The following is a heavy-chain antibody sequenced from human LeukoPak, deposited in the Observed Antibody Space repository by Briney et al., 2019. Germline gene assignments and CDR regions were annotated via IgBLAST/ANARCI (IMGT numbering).Heavy chain of an antibody. Sequence: GGSLRLSCTASGFTFSNYAMSWVRQAPGKGLEWVSTISGSDGSTYYADSVKGRFTISRDNSKNTLYLQMNSLRVEDTAIYYCAKVRGSCTGGSCYSDYWGQGTLVTVSS. CDR1: GFTFSNYA. J-gene: IGHJ4*02. CDR2: ISGSDGST. D-gene: IGHD2-15*01. V-gene: IGHV3-23*01. CDR3: AKVRGSCTGGSCYSDY.